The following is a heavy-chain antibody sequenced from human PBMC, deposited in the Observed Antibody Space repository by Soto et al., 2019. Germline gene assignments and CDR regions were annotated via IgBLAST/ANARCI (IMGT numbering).Heavy chain of an antibody. CDR1: GGTISGYY. CDR3: ARGQRFSDWFDP. Sequence: SETLSLTCSVSGGTISGYYWTWIRQPAGKGLEWIGRIYSSGNTKYSPSLQSRVTMSLDTSNNQFSLRLTSVTAADTAVYYCARGQRFSDWFDPWGQGTLVTVSS. V-gene: IGHV4-4*07. CDR2: IYSSGNT. J-gene: IGHJ5*02. D-gene: IGHD3-3*01.